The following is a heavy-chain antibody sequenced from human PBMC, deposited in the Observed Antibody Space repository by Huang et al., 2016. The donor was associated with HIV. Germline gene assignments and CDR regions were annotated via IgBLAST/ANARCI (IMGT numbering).Heavy chain of an antibody. D-gene: IGHD3-10*01. V-gene: IGHV4-61*09. CDR3: ARDYYGSGSPDY. Sequence: QVQLQESGPGLVKPSQTLSLTCIVSGGSISSGSYYWSWIRQPAGKGLEWIGHIYTRGSTHYNPSLKSRVTISVDTSKNQFSLKLSSVTAADTTVYYCARDYYGSGSPDYWGQGTLVTVSS. CDR2: IYTRGST. CDR1: GGSISSGSYY. J-gene: IGHJ4*02.